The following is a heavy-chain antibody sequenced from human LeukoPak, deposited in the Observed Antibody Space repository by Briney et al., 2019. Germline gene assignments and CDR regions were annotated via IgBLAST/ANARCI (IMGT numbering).Heavy chain of an antibody. D-gene: IGHD3-3*01. V-gene: IGHV4-59*01. CDR1: GGSISSYY. CDR3: ARTYYDFWSGYSNWFDP. Sequence: SETLSLTCIVSGGSISSYYWSWIRQPPGKGLEWIGYIYYSGSTNYNPSLKSRVTISVDTSKNQFSLKLSSVTAADTAVYYCARTYYDFWSGYSNWFDPWGQGTLVTVSS. CDR2: IYYSGST. J-gene: IGHJ5*02.